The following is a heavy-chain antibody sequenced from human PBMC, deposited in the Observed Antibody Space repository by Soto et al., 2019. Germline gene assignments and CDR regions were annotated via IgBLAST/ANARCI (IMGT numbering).Heavy chain of an antibody. CDR1: GGSISSGSFY. J-gene: IGHJ6*02. CDR3: ARGSGAYYFYGMDV. CDR2: SYYSGST. V-gene: IGHV4-39*01. D-gene: IGHD3-10*01. Sequence: QLQLQESGPGLVKPSETLSLTCTVSGGSISSGSFYWGWIRQPPGKGLEWIGSSYYSGSTYYNPSLRSRVTISVDTSKNQCSLKLTSVTAADTGVYFCARGSGAYYFYGMDVWGQGTTVTISS.